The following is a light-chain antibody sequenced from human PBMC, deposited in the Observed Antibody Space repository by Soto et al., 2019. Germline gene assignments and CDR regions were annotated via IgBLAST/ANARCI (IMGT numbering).Light chain of an antibody. CDR3: QHANCFPHS. CDR2: AAS. Sequence: DIQMTQPPSSGSSSVGDRVAITCRASQGITNWLAWYQQTPGKAPKLLIYAASGLPSGVPSRFSGSGSGTDFTLTISSLQPEDFTTYCSQHANCFPHSFGGGAKV. V-gene: IGKV1-12*01. J-gene: IGKJ4*01. CDR1: QGITNW.